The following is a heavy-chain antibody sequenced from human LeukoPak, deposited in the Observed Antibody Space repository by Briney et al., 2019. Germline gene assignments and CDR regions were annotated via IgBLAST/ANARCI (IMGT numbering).Heavy chain of an antibody. CDR1: GFTFSSYA. V-gene: IGHV3-23*01. CDR2: ISGSGGST. Sequence: PGGSLRLSCAASGFTFSSYAMGWVRQAPGKGLEWVSAISGSGGSTYYADSVKGRFTISRDNSKNTLYLQMNSLRAEDTAVYYCAKGHDYGDYGARGGDYWGQGTLVTVSS. D-gene: IGHD4-17*01. CDR3: AKGHDYGDYGARGGDY. J-gene: IGHJ4*02.